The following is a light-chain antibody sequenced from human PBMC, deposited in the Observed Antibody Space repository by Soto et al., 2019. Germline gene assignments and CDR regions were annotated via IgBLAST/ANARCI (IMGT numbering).Light chain of an antibody. Sequence: QSALAQPASVSGSPGQSITISCTGSSSDVGTYNYVSWYQQHPDKAPKLILYEVNNRPSGVSNRFSGSKSGNTASLTISGLQSEDEAVYYCSSYTSGNTAVAFGGGTKLTVL. J-gene: IGLJ2*01. CDR3: SSYTSGNTAVA. CDR2: EVN. V-gene: IGLV2-14*01. CDR1: SSDVGTYNY.